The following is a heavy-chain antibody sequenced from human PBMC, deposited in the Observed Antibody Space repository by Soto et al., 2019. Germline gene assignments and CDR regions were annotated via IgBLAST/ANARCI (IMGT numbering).Heavy chain of an antibody. J-gene: IGHJ6*02. CDR3: ARDGLQSLWFGTANARYYYGMDV. CDR1: GFTFSSYA. D-gene: IGHD3-10*01. V-gene: IGHV3-30-3*01. Sequence: QVQLVESGGGVVQPGRSLRLSCAASGFTFSSYAMHWVRQAPGKGLEWVAVISYDGSNKYYADSVKGRFTISRDNSKNTRYLQMNSLRAEDTAVYYCARDGLQSLWFGTANARYYYGMDVWGQGTTVTVSS. CDR2: ISYDGSNK.